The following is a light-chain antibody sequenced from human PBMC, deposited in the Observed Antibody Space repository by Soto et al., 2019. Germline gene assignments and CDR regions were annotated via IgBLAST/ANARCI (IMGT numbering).Light chain of an antibody. CDR2: EVS. CDR3: SSYTSSSTPWV. CDR1: SSDVGGYNY. Sequence: QSALTQPASVSGSPGQSITISCTGTSSDVGGYNYVSWNQQHPGKAPKLMIYEVSNRPSGVSNRFSGSKSGNTASLTISGLQAEDEADYYCSSYTSSSTPWVFGGGTQLTVL. J-gene: IGLJ3*02. V-gene: IGLV2-14*01.